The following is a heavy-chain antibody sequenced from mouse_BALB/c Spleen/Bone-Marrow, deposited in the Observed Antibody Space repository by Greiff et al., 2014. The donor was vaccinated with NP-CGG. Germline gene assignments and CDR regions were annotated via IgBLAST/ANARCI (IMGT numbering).Heavy chain of an antibody. V-gene: IGHV1-9*01. J-gene: IGHJ2*01. D-gene: IGHD1-1*01. Sequence: QVQLKESGAELMKPGASVKISCKATGYKFSNYWIDWVKQRPGHGLEWIGEILPGSGTANYNERFKGKATLTADTSSNTAYMQLSSLTSEDSALYYCARASVVPYYFDFWGQGTTLTVSS. CDR1: GYKFSNYW. CDR2: ILPGSGTA. CDR3: ARASVVPYYFDF.